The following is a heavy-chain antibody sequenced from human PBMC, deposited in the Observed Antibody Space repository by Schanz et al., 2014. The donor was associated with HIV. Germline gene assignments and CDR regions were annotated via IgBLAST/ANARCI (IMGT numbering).Heavy chain of an antibody. V-gene: IGHV3-11*01. D-gene: IGHD2-21*02. CDR1: GFIFNGYY. Sequence: QVQLVESGGGLVEPGGSLRLSCEASGFIFNGYYLTWIRQAPGKGLEWVSSIDSDGESKFYTDSVEGRFTVSRDNAKNSLFLQMNSLRVEDTAVYYCARDQGYCAGSTCYSWYYFDSRGQGTPVTVSS. CDR2: IDSDGESK. J-gene: IGHJ4*02. CDR3: ARDQGYCAGSTCYSWYYFDS.